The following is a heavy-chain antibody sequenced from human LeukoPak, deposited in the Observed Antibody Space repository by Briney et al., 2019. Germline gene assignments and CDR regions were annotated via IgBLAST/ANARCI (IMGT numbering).Heavy chain of an antibody. CDR3: ARDLADYAGNPYNLFDP. J-gene: IGHJ5*02. CDR1: GGSINNSSYC. Sequence: SETLSLSCAVSGGSINNSSYCWVWIRQPPGRGLEWIGTICYDGRIYYNMSLKSRVTMSVDRSKDRFSLNLNSVTAADTAVYFCARDLADYAGNPYNLFDPWDQGTQVTVSS. V-gene: IGHV4-39*07. D-gene: IGHD4-23*01. CDR2: ICYDGRI.